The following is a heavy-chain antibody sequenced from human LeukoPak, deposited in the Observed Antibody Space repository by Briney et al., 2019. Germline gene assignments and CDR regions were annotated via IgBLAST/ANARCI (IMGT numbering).Heavy chain of an antibody. CDR2: IKQDGSEK. J-gene: IGHJ4*02. Sequence: GGSLRLSCAASGFTFSSYWMSWVRQAPGKGLEWVANIKQDGSEKYYVDSVKGGFTISRDNAKNSLYLQMNSLRAEDTAVYYCARAVRGIQLWDYFDYWGQGTLVTVSS. D-gene: IGHD5-18*01. V-gene: IGHV3-7*01. CDR1: GFTFSSYW. CDR3: ARAVRGIQLWDYFDY.